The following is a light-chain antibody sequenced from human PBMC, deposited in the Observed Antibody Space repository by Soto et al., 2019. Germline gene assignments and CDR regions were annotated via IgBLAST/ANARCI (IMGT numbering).Light chain of an antibody. CDR2: DGI. J-gene: IGLJ1*01. CDR3: CSYAGSSTYV. Sequence: QSALTQPASVSGSPGQSITISCTGTSSDAGSYNLVSWYEEHPGKAPKLMIYDGIKRPSGVSNRFSGSKSGNTASLTISGLQAEGEADYYCCSYAGSSTYVFGTATKVTVL. CDR1: SSDAGSYNL. V-gene: IGLV2-23*01.